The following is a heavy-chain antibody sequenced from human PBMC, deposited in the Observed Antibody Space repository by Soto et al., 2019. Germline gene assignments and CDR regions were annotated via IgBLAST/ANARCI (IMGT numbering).Heavy chain of an antibody. CDR3: AKDQGFGNLGAEYFHH. J-gene: IGHJ1*01. D-gene: IGHD1-7*01. CDR2: ISGSGLST. V-gene: IGHV3-23*01. Sequence: GGSLRLCCAASGFTFSTYAMNWVRQAPGKGLEWVSIISGSGLSTYYADSVKGRFTISRDNSKNTLYLQMNGLRAEDTAVYYCAKDQGFGNLGAEYFHHWGQGSLVTVSS. CDR1: GFTFSTYA.